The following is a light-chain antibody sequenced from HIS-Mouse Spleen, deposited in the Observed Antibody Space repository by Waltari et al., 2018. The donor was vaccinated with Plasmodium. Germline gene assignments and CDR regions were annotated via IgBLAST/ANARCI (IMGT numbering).Light chain of an antibody. Sequence: QSALTQPPSASGSPGQSVTISCTGTSSDVGGYNYVSWYQQHPGKAPKLMIYEVSKRPSGVPYRISGYKAGNTASLTVSGRQAEDEADYYCSSYAGSNNVVFGGGTKLTVL. CDR3: SSYAGSNNVV. CDR2: EVS. CDR1: SSDVGGYNY. V-gene: IGLV2-8*01. J-gene: IGLJ2*01.